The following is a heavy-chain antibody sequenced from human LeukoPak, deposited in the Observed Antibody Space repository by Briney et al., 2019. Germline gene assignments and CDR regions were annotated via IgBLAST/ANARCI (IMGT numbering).Heavy chain of an antibody. CDR3: ARMAPYCSSTSCYGGRPYYYYGMDV. J-gene: IGHJ6*02. D-gene: IGHD2-2*01. CDR1: AASITSSY. V-gene: IGHV4-59*01. Sequence: SETLSLTCTVSAASITSSYWSWIRQPPGKGLEWIGYIYYSGSTNYNPSLKSRVTISVDTSKNQFSLKLSSVTAADTAVYYCARMAPYCSSTSCYGGRPYYYYGMDVWGQGTTVTVSS. CDR2: IYYSGST.